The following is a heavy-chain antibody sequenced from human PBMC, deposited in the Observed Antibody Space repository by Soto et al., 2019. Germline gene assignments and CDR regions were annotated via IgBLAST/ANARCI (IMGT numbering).Heavy chain of an antibody. CDR3: AKAMVRYYGMDV. CDR2: ISYDGSNK. J-gene: IGHJ6*02. D-gene: IGHD3-10*01. CDR1: GFTFSTYG. Sequence: QVQLVESGGGVVQPGRSLRLSCAASGFTFSTYGMHWVSQAPGKGLEWVAVISYDGSNKYYADSVKGRFTISRDNSKNTLYLQMNSLRAEDTAVYYCAKAMVRYYGMDVWGQGTTVTVSS. V-gene: IGHV3-30*18.